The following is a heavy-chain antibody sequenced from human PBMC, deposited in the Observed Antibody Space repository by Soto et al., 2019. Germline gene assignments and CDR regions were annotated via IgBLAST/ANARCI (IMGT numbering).Heavy chain of an antibody. CDR2: PDYRSRWYS. Sequence: QVQLQQSGPGLVKPSQTLSLTFAISGASVSSHSVVWNWIRQSPSGGLEWLGRPDYRSRWYSEYAISVQSRITVNADTSKNQVSLQLDSVTPDDTAVYYGGSLIGNSWLDYWCQGTLVTVYS. D-gene: IGHD6-13*01. CDR3: GSLIGNSWLDY. J-gene: IGHJ4*02. CDR1: GASVSSHSVV. V-gene: IGHV6-1*01.